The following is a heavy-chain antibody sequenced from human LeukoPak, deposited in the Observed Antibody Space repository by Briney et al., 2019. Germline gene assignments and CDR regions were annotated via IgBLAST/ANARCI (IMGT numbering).Heavy chain of an antibody. CDR2: IYYSGST. CDR3: ARQYYYDSSGYYYFDY. V-gene: IGHV4-31*11. J-gene: IGHJ4*02. Sequence: PSETLSLTCDVSGGSVTSTNWWTWVRQHPGKGLEWIGYIYYSGSTYYNPSLKSRVTISVDTSKNQFSLKLSSVTAADTAVYYCARQYYYDSSGYYYFDYWGQGTLVTVSS. CDR1: GGSVTSTNW. D-gene: IGHD3-22*01.